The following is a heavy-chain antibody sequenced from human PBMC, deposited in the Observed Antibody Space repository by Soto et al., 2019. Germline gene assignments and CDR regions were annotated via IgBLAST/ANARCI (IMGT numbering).Heavy chain of an antibody. D-gene: IGHD6-13*01. J-gene: IGHJ4*02. CDR2: IYYSGST. CDR3: ARVDIAAAGTDS. Sequence: QVQLQESGPGLVKPSQTLSLTCTVSGGSISSGDHYWGWIRQPPGMGLEWIGYIYYSGSTYYNPSLKSRVTISVDTSKNQFSLQLSSVTAADTAVYYCARVDIAAAGTDSWGQGTLVTVSS. CDR1: GGSISSGDHY. V-gene: IGHV4-30-4*01.